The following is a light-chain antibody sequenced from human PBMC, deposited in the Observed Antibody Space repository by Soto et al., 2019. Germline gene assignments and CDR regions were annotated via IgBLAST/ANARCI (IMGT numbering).Light chain of an antibody. CDR1: QSVSSNY. V-gene: IGKV3-20*01. Sequence: EIVLTQSPGTLSLSPGERATLSCRASQSVSSNYLAWYQRKPGQAPRLLIYGASSRATGIPDRFSGSGSGTDFTLTISRLEPEDFAVYYCHQYGSSQWTFGQGTKVEIK. CDR2: GAS. CDR3: HQYGSSQWT. J-gene: IGKJ1*01.